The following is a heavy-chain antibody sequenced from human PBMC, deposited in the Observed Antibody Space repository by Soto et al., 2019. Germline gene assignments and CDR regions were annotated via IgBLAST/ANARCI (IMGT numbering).Heavy chain of an antibody. V-gene: IGHV1-69*13. CDR2: IIPIFGTA. CDR1: GGTFSSYA. Sequence: VKVSCKASGGTFSSYAISWVRQAPGQGLEWMGGIIPIFGTANYAQKFQGRVTITADESTSTAYMELSSLRSEDTAVYYCARRYCSGGSCYRDYYGMDVWGQGTTVTVSS. D-gene: IGHD2-15*01. J-gene: IGHJ6*02. CDR3: ARRYCSGGSCYRDYYGMDV.